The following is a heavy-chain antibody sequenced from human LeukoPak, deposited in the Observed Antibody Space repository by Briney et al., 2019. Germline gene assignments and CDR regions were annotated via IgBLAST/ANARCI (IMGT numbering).Heavy chain of an antibody. CDR1: GFTFSSYG. J-gene: IGHJ3*02. D-gene: IGHD3-9*01. Sequence: GGSLRLSCAASGFTFSSYGMHWVRQAPGKGLEWVAVISYDGSNKYYADSVKGRFTISRDNSKNTLYLQMNSLRAEDTAVYYCGKYRIYDILTGYYRALGIGGQGTMVTVSS. V-gene: IGHV3-30*18. CDR2: ISYDGSNK. CDR3: GKYRIYDILTGYYRALGI.